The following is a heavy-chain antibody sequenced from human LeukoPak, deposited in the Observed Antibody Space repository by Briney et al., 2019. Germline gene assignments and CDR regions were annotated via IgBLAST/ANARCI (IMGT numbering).Heavy chain of an antibody. V-gene: IGHV1-2*02. CDR2: INPSSGGT. CDR3: PRDPWPVRGVIAKPFDY. J-gene: IGHJ4*02. D-gene: IGHD3-10*01. Sequence: GASLKVSCKASGYTFIGYYMHWVRQAPGQGLEWMAWINPSSGGTNYAQKFQGRVTMTRDTSISTAYMELSRLRSDDTAVYYRPRDPWPVRGVIAKPFDYWGQGTLVTVSS. CDR1: GYTFIGYY.